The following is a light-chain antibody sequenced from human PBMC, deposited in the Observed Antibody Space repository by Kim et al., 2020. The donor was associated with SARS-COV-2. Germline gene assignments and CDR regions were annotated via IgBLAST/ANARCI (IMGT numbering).Light chain of an antibody. CDR3: HQYYGVPHI. Sequence: DIVMTQSPDSLAVSLGERATINCKSSQSVLSSSNNKHYLAWYQQKAGQPPKLLIYWASTRESGVPDRFSGTGSGTDFTLTISSLQAEDVAVYYCHQYYGVPHIFGQGTKVDIK. CDR1: QSVLSSSNNKHY. CDR2: WAS. V-gene: IGKV4-1*01. J-gene: IGKJ2*01.